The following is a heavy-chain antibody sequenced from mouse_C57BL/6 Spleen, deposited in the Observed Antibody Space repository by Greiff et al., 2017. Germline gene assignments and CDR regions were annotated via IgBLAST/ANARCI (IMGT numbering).Heavy chain of an antibody. CDR1: GYSFTSYY. D-gene: IGHD2-5*01. Sequence: QVQLQQSGPELVKPGASVKISCKASGYSFTSYYIHWVKPRPGQGIEWIGWIYPGSGNPTYNEKFKGKATLTADTASSTAYMQRSSLTSEDSAVYYCARPYSNSWFAYWGQGTLVTVSA. CDR2: IYPGSGNP. V-gene: IGHV1-66*01. CDR3: ARPYSNSWFAY. J-gene: IGHJ3*01.